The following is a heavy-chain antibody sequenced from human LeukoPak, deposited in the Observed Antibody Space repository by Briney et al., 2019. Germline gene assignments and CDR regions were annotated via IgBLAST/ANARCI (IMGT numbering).Heavy chain of an antibody. D-gene: IGHD6-13*01. CDR3: ARHKMSSSWSLFEY. Sequence: LETLSLTCTVSDDSIISSRYYWGWIRQPPGKGLEWIGSIYYTGSTYYNPSLKSRVIISVDTSKNQFSLKLSSVTAADTAVHYCARHKMSSSWSLFEYWGQGILVTVSS. CDR2: IYYTGST. J-gene: IGHJ4*02. CDR1: DDSIISSRYY. V-gene: IGHV4-39*01.